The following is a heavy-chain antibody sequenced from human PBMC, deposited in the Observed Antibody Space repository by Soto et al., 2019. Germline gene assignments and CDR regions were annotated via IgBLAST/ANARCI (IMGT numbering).Heavy chain of an antibody. CDR3: ARDRDSGYDPRTYYGMDV. Sequence: GGSLRLSCAASGFTFSSYAMHWVRQAPGKGLEWVAVISYDGSNKYYADSVKGRLTISRDNSKNTLYLQMNSLRAEDTAVYYCARDRDSGYDPRTYYGMDVWGQGTTVTVSS. V-gene: IGHV3-30-3*01. CDR2: ISYDGSNK. J-gene: IGHJ6*02. D-gene: IGHD5-12*01. CDR1: GFTFSSYA.